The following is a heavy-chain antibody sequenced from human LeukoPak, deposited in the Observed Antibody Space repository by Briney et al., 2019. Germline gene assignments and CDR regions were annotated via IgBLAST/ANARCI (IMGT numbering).Heavy chain of an antibody. Sequence: PSETLSLTCTVSDGSISEDYWTWIRQPPGQGLDRIGLIYVRGTTNYNPSLKSRVTISVDRSKNQFSLKLSSVTAADTAVYYCASDYYYGSGSYSSWGQGTLVTVSS. CDR1: DGSISEDY. J-gene: IGHJ5*02. V-gene: IGHV4-59*12. CDR2: IYVRGTT. CDR3: ASDYYYGSGSYSS. D-gene: IGHD3-10*01.